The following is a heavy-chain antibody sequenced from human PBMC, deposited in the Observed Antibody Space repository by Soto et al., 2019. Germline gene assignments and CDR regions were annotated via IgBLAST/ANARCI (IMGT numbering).Heavy chain of an antibody. Sequence: GRSLRLSCEVSGFTFSSYAIHWVRQAPGKGLKWVEVIWFDGSNKYYAVSVKGRFTISRDNSKNTLYLQMNSLRAEDTAVYYCARDYLIGYFDYWGQGTLVTVSS. V-gene: IGHV3-33*01. CDR1: GFTFSSYA. J-gene: IGHJ4*02. CDR3: ARDYLIGYFDY. CDR2: IWFDGSNK.